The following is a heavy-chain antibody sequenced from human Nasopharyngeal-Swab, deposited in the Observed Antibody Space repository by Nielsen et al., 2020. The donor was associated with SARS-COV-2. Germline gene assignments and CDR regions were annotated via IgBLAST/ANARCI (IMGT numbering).Heavy chain of an antibody. D-gene: IGHD5-24*01. Sequence: GGAPRLSCAASRFPFSNARVSWVRQAPGKGLEWVGRIKSKTDGGTTDYAAPVKGRFTISRDDSKNTLYLQMNSLKTEDTAVYYCTTGDGAFDIWGQGTMVTVSS. CDR3: TTGDGAFDI. CDR2: IKSKTDGGTT. CDR1: RFPFSNAR. J-gene: IGHJ3*02. V-gene: IGHV3-15*01.